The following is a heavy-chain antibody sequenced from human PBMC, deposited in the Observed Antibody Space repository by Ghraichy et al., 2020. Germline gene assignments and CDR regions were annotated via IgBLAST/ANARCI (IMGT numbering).Heavy chain of an antibody. CDR2: INHSGST. J-gene: IGHJ4*02. CDR3: ARRHRIAVAGTFDY. CDR1: GGSFSGYY. D-gene: IGHD6-19*01. Sequence: SETLSLTCAVYGGSFSGYYWSWIRQPPGKGLEWIGEINHSGSTNHNPSLKSRVTISVDTSKNQFSLKLSSVTAADTAVYYCARRHRIAVAGTFDYWGQGILVTVSS. V-gene: IGHV4-34*01.